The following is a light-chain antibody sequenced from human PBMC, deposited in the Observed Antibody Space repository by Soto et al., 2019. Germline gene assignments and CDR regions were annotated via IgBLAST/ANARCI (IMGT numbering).Light chain of an antibody. CDR3: GTWDSSLRGVV. CDR1: SSNIGNNY. CDR2: DNN. Sequence: QSALTQPPSVSAAPGQKVTISCSGSSSNIGNNYVSWYQQLPGTAPKLLMYDNNKRPSGIPDRFSGSKSGTSATLGITGLQTGDEADYYCGTWDSSLRGVVFGGGTKLTVL. V-gene: IGLV1-51*01. J-gene: IGLJ2*01.